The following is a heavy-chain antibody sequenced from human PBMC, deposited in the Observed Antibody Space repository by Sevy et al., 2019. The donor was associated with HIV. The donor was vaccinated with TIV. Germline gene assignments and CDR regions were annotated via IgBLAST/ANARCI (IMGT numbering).Heavy chain of an antibody. CDR2: IKQDGNEK. V-gene: IGHV3-7*01. D-gene: IGHD3-22*01. Sequence: GGSLRLSCVASGFNLSPYWMTWVRQAPGKGLEWVANIKQDGNEKYYVDSVKGRFTVSRDNAKNALYLQRYSLRVEDTAVYFCASNTYHYDSNTYYPVYWGQGTRVTVSS. CDR1: GFNLSPYW. CDR3: ASNTYHYDSNTYYPVY. J-gene: IGHJ4*02.